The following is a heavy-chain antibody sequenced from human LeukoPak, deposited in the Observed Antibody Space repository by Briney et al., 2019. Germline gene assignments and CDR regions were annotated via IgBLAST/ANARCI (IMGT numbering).Heavy chain of an antibody. CDR1: GYTFTAYY. Sequence: ASVKVSCKASGYTFTAYYMHWVRQAPGQGLEWMGWINPNNGGTNFAQRFQGRATMTRDTSISTVHMELNSLRSDDTAVYYCARDPSTSYYYDHWGQGTLVTVSS. V-gene: IGHV1-2*02. J-gene: IGHJ4*02. D-gene: IGHD2/OR15-2a*01. CDR2: INPNNGGT. CDR3: ARDPSTSYYYDH.